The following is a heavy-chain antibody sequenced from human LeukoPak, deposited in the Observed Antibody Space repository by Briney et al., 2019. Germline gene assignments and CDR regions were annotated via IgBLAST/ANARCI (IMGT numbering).Heavy chain of an antibody. Sequence: GGSLRLSCAASGFTLSGYWMGWVRQAPGKGLEWVAAINAGGATTKDADSVKGRFTISRDNSKNTLYLQMNTLRADDTAVYYCAKDRNDFGSAGYMDVWGKGTTVTVSS. D-gene: IGHD3-3*01. CDR1: GFTLSGYW. CDR3: AKDRNDFGSAGYMDV. J-gene: IGHJ6*03. CDR2: INAGGATT. V-gene: IGHV3-23*01.